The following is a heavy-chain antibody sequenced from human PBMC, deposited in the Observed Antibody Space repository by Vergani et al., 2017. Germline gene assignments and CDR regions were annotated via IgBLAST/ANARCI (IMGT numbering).Heavy chain of an antibody. Sequence: VQLVQSGAEVKKPGATMKISCKVSGYTFTDHYMHWVKQAPGKGLEWMGLVDPEDGEKIYADKFKGRVTIAADTSTDTAHLEFSSLRSEDTAVYYCATPQTVTTGGMEVWGQGTTVIVSS. D-gene: IGHD4-17*01. CDR1: GYTFTDHY. V-gene: IGHV1-69-2*01. J-gene: IGHJ6*02. CDR2: VDPEDGEK. CDR3: ATPQTVTTGGMEV.